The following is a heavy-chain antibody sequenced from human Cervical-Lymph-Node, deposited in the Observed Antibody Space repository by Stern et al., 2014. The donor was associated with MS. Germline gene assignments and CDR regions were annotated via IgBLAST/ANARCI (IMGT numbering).Heavy chain of an antibody. D-gene: IGHD6-13*01. V-gene: IGHV4-59*01. CDR3: AREGQQLVLDY. Sequence: VQLVESGPGLVKPSETLSLTCTVSGGSISSYYWSWIRQPPGKGLEWFGYIYYSGSTNYNPSLKSRVTISVDTSKNQFSLKLSSVTAADTAVYYCAREGQQLVLDYWGQGTLVTVSS. CDR2: IYYSGST. CDR1: GGSISSYY. J-gene: IGHJ4*02.